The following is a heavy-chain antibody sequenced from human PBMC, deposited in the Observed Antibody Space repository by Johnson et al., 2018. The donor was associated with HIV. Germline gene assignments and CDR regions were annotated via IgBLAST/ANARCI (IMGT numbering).Heavy chain of an antibody. CDR2: LYSGGST. CDR3: ARPLNNFPSNFDAFDI. J-gene: IGHJ3*02. CDR1: GFTVSSNY. V-gene: IGHV3-66*04. Sequence: VHLVESGGGLVQPGGSLRLSCAASGFTVSSNYMTWVRQAPGKGLEWVSILYSGGSTYYADSVKGRFSISRDNSKNTVYLQMNSLRAEDTAVYYCARPLNNFPSNFDAFDIWGQVTMVTVSS. D-gene: IGHD4-11*01.